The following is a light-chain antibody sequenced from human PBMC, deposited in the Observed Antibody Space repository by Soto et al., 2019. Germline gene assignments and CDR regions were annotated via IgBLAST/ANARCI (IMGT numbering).Light chain of an antibody. CDR2: HAS. Sequence: EIVLTQSPGTLSLSPGERATLSCRASQTVGRNYLAWYQQKPGQAPRLIIYHASNRATGIPDRFSGSGSGTDFTLTISRLEPEDFVMYYCQQYAASPLTFGGGAKVEI. V-gene: IGKV3-20*01. J-gene: IGKJ4*01. CDR3: QQYAASPLT. CDR1: QTVGRNY.